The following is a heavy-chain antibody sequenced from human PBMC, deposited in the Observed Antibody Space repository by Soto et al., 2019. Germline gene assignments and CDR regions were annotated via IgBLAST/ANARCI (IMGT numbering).Heavy chain of an antibody. V-gene: IGHV4-31*03. CDR2: IFYSGST. CDR1: GVSLTSGTYY. J-gene: IGHJ4*02. CDR3: ASTEDFFDY. Sequence: QVQLQESGPELVKPSQTLSLTCSVSGVSLTSGTYYWSWIRQHPGKGLEWIGYIFYSGSTDYNPSLKSRVNISVDTSKNQFSLKLSSVTAADTAVYYCASTEDFFDYWGQGTLVTVSS.